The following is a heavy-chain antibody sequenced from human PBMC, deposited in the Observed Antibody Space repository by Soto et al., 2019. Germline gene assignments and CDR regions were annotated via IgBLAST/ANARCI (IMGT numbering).Heavy chain of an antibody. J-gene: IGHJ6*02. CDR3: ARAIIIPIFGVVIDPSDYGMDV. D-gene: IGHD3-3*01. Sequence: GGSLRLSCAASGFTFSSYWMHWVRQAPGKGLGWVSRINSDGSGTSYADSVKGRFTISRDNAKNTLYLQMNSLRAEDTAVYYCARAIIIPIFGVVIDPSDYGMDVWGQGTTVTVSS. V-gene: IGHV3-74*01. CDR1: GFTFSSYW. CDR2: INSDGSGT.